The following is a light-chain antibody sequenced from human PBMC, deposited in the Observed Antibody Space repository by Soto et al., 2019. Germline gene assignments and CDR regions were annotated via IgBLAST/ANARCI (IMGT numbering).Light chain of an antibody. CDR1: HRVSSY. V-gene: IGKV3-15*01. J-gene: IGKJ4*01. Sequence: EILMTQSPATLSVSPGESATLSCRASHRVSSYLAWYQQKPGQAPRLLIYGASTRATGIPARFSGSGSGTVFTLTISSLQSEDFAVYFGQQYNNWPLTFGGGTKVEIK. CDR2: GAS. CDR3: QQYNNWPLT.